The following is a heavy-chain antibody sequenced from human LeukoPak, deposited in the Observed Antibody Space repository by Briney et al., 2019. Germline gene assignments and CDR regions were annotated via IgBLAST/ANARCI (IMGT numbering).Heavy chain of an antibody. CDR2: IYYSGST. V-gene: IGHV4-59*01. D-gene: IGHD3-22*01. CDR3: ARVNDSSGYYYVESDAFDI. J-gene: IGHJ3*02. Sequence: SETLSLTCTVSGGSISSYYWSWIRQPPGKGLEWIGYIYYSGSTNYNPSLKSRVTISVDTSKNQFSLKLSSVTAADTAVYYCARVNDSSGYYYVESDAFDIWGQGTMVTVSS. CDR1: GGSISSYY.